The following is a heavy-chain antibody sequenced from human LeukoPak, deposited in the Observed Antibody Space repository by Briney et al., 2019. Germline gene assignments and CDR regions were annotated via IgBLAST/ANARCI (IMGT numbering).Heavy chain of an antibody. CDR3: AREEYYYYYMDV. V-gene: IGHV1-46*01. CDR2: ISPSGGST. J-gene: IGHJ6*03. CDR1: GYTFTSYY. Sequence: ASVKVSCKASGYTFTSYYMHWVRQAPGQGLEWMGIISPSGGSTSYAQKFQGRVTMTRDMSTSTVYMELSSLRSEDTAVYYCAREEYYYYYMDVWGKGTTVTVSS.